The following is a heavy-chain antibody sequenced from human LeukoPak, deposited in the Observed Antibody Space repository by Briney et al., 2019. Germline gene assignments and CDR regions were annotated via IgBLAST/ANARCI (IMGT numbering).Heavy chain of an antibody. D-gene: IGHD2-15*01. V-gene: IGHV3-53*01. CDR1: GFTVSSNY. CDR3: ARGGAATGVFYYFDS. CDR2: IYSGGTT. Sequence: GGSLRLSCAASGFTVSSNYMSWIRQAPGKGLEWVSVIYSGGTTFYADSVKGRFTVSRDTSKNTLYLQMNSLRAEDTAIYYCARGGAATGVFYYFDSWGQGTLVTVSS. J-gene: IGHJ4*02.